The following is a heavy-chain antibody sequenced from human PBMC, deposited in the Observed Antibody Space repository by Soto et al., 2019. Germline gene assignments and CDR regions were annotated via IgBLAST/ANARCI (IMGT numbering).Heavy chain of an antibody. V-gene: IGHV1-69*13. Sequence: SVKVSGKASGGTFSSYAISWVRQAPGQGLEWMGGIIPIFGTANYAQKFQGRVTITADESTSTAYMELSSLRSEDTAVYYCARVMGPGYYFDYWGQGTLVTVSS. CDR2: IIPIFGTA. CDR3: ARVMGPGYYFDY. CDR1: GGTFSSYA. J-gene: IGHJ4*02. D-gene: IGHD2-8*01.